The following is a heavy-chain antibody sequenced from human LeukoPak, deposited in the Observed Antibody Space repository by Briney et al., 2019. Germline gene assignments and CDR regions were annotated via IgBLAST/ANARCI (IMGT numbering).Heavy chain of an antibody. CDR3: ARDGYDILTGYYYFDY. D-gene: IGHD3-9*01. CDR2: INPNSGGT. J-gene: IGHJ4*02. V-gene: IGHV1-2*02. CDR1: GYTFTGCY. Sequence: GASVKVSCKASGYTFTGCYMHWVRQAPGQGLEWMGWINPNSGGTNYAQKFQGRVTMTRDTSISTAYMELSRLRSDNTAVYYCARDGYDILTGYYYFDYWGQGTLVTVSS.